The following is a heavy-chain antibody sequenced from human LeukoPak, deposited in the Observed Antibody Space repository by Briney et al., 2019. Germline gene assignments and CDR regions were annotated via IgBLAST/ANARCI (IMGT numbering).Heavy chain of an antibody. D-gene: IGHD6-13*01. CDR1: GGSISSYY. V-gene: IGHV4-59*01. Sequence: SETLSLTCTVSGGSISSYYWNWIRQPPGKGLEWIGYIYYSGSTNYNPSLKSRVTISVDTSKNQFSLKLSSVTAADTAVYYCARIFGPYSSSWYRWFDPWGQGTLVTVSS. CDR3: ARIFGPYSSSWYRWFDP. CDR2: IYYSGST. J-gene: IGHJ5*02.